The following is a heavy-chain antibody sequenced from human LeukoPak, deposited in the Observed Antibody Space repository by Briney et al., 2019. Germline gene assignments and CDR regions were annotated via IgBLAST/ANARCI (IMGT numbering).Heavy chain of an antibody. V-gene: IGHV3-30*02. CDR1: GFTFSSYS. CDR3: AKGTISGIPAAIPFDY. Sequence: GGSLRLSCAASGFTFSSYSMNWVRQAPGKGLEWVAFIRYDGSNKYYADSVKGRFTISRDNSKNTLYLQMNSLRAEDTAVYYCAKGTISGIPAAIPFDYWGQGTLVTVSS. CDR2: IRYDGSNK. J-gene: IGHJ4*02. D-gene: IGHD2-2*01.